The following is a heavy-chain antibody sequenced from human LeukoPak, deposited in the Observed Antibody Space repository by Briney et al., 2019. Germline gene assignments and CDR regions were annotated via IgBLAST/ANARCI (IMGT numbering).Heavy chain of an antibody. CDR1: GGTFSSYA. V-gene: IGHV1-69*06. Sequence: GASVKVSCKASGGTFSSYAISWVRQAPGQGLEWMGGIIPIFGTANYAQKFQGRVTITADKSTSTAYMELSSLRSEDTAVYYCARSLVVVPAATCAFDIWGQGTMVTVSS. D-gene: IGHD2-2*01. CDR2: IIPIFGTA. CDR3: ARSLVVVPAATCAFDI. J-gene: IGHJ3*02.